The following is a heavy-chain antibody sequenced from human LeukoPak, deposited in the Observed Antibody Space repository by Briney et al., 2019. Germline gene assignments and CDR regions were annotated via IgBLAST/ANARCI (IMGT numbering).Heavy chain of an antibody. Sequence: SETLSLTCAVSGGSFSGYYWSWIRQPPGKGLEWIGEINHSGSTNYNPSLKSRVTISVDTSKNQFSLKLSSVTAADTAVYYCARNQASDDYGDPKYYFDYWGQGTLVTVSS. CDR1: GGSFSGYY. V-gene: IGHV4-34*01. CDR2: INHSGST. J-gene: IGHJ4*02. CDR3: ARNQASDDYGDPKYYFDY. D-gene: IGHD4-17*01.